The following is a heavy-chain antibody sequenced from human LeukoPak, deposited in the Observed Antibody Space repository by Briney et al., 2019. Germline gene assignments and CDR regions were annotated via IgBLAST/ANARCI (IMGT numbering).Heavy chain of an antibody. CDR1: GFTFSSYW. D-gene: IGHD3-10*01. V-gene: IGHV3-74*01. J-gene: IGHJ3*02. Sequence: GGSLRLSCAASGFTFSSYWMHWVRQAPGKGLVWVSRINSDGSSTTYADSVKGRFTISRDNAKNSLYLQMNSLRAEDTALYYCANLGGFGELLTPPDAFDIWGQGTMVTVSS. CDR3: ANLGGFGELLTPPDAFDI. CDR2: INSDGSST.